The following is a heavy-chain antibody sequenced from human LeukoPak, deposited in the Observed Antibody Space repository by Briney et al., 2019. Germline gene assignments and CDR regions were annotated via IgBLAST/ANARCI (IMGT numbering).Heavy chain of an antibody. V-gene: IGHV3-7*01. CDR3: AKDRHYCSGGSCFSYGMDV. Sequence: GGSLRLSCAASGFTFSSYWMTWVRQAPGKGLEWVANIKQDGGEKYYVDSVKGRFTISRDNAKNSLYLQMNSLRAEDTAVYYCAKDRHYCSGGSCFSYGMDVWGQGTTVTVSS. J-gene: IGHJ6*02. CDR2: IKQDGGEK. D-gene: IGHD2-15*01. CDR1: GFTFSSYW.